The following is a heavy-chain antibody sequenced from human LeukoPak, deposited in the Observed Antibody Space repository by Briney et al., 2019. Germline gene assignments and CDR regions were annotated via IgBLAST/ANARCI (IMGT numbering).Heavy chain of an antibody. CDR3: ARRSGNSGYVDY. J-gene: IGHJ4*02. V-gene: IGHV5-51*01. Sequence: GESLKISCKSSGYSFTSYWIAWVRQMPGKGLEWMGIIYPGDSDIRYSPSFQGQVTISADKSISTAYLQWSSLRASDTAMYYCARRSGNSGYVDYWGQGTLVTVSS. CDR2: IYPGDSDI. D-gene: IGHD5-12*01. CDR1: GYSFTSYW.